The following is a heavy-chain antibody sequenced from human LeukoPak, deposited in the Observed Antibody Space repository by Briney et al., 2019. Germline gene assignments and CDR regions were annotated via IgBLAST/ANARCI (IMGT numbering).Heavy chain of an antibody. D-gene: IGHD3-22*01. CDR3: ARDSTPYDSSGYCYDY. CDR2: ISSSSSYI. Sequence: SPGGSLRLSCAAPGFTFSSYSMNWVRQAPGKGLEWVSSISSSSSYIYYADSVKGRFTISRDNAKNSLYLQMNSLRAEDTAVYYCARDSTPYDSSGYCYDYWGQGTLVTVSS. V-gene: IGHV3-21*01. J-gene: IGHJ4*02. CDR1: GFTFSSYS.